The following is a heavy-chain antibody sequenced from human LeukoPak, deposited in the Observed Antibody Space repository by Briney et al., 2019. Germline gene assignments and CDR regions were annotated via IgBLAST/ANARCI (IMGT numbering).Heavy chain of an antibody. CDR3: ARGRYDCVWGSYRTIELFDY. CDR1: GFSFSSYT. V-gene: IGHV3-7*03. Sequence: GGSLRLSCVASGFSFSSYTMSWVRQAPGKGLEWVAKMKEDGSDIHYVDSVKGRFTICRDNAKNSLCLQMSSLRVEDTAVYYCARGRYDCVWGSYRTIELFDYWGQGTLVTVSS. J-gene: IGHJ4*02. D-gene: IGHD3-16*02. CDR2: MKEDGSDI.